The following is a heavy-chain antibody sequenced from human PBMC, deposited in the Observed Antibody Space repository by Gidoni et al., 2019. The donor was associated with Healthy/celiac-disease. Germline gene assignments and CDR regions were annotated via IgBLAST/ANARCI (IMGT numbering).Heavy chain of an antibody. CDR3: ARRDDFWSGYSYMDV. Sequence: VQLQESGPGLVKPSEPLSLTCAVSGCSISSSNRWSWVRQPPGQGLGWIGEIYHSGSTNYNPSIKSRVTISVDKSKNQFSLKLSSVTAEDTAVYYCARRDDFWSGYSYMDVWGKGTTVTVSS. V-gene: IGHV4-4*02. D-gene: IGHD3-3*01. CDR1: GCSISSSNR. J-gene: IGHJ6*03. CDR2: IYHSGST.